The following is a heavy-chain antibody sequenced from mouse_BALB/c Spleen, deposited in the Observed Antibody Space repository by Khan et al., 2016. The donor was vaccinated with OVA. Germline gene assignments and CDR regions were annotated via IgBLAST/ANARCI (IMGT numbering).Heavy chain of an antibody. Sequence: EVKLLESGPGLVKPSQSLSLTCTVTGYSITSGYAWNWIRQFPGNKLEWMGYISYSGGTSYNPSLKSRISITRDTSKNQFFLQLNSVTTEDTATYNCARGNYYGDDFDYWGQGTTLTVSS. V-gene: IGHV3-2*02. D-gene: IGHD1-1*01. CDR2: ISYSGGT. CDR3: ARGNYYGDDFDY. J-gene: IGHJ2*01. CDR1: GYSITSGYA.